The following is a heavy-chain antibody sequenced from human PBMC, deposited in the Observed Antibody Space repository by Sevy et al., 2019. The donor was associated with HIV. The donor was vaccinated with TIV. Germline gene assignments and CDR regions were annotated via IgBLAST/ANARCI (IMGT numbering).Heavy chain of an antibody. CDR3: ARGNMITFGRVIATFDA. CDR1: GYTFTGHY. Sequence: ASVKVSCKASGYTFTGHYIHWVRQAPGQGLEWMGLINPNSGATKYAQKFQGRVTMTRDTSISAAYMDLSGLRSDDTAVYCCARGNMITFGRVIATFDAWGRGTQVTVSP. V-gene: IGHV1-2*02. D-gene: IGHD3-16*02. J-gene: IGHJ4*02. CDR2: INPNSGAT.